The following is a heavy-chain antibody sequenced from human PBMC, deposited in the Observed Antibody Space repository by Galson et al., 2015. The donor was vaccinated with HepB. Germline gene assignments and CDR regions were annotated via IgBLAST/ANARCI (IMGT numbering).Heavy chain of an antibody. D-gene: IGHD2-2*02. CDR2: IGGSGGTT. CDR1: GFTLRSYV. Sequence: SLRLSCATSGFTLRSYVMSWVRQAPGKGLEWVSGIGGSGGTTYYADSVKGRFAISRDSSKNTLYLQMNSLSAADSAVYYCARTTSLRYDAFDIRGQGTMVTVSS. CDR3: ARTTSLRYDAFDI. J-gene: IGHJ3*02. V-gene: IGHV3-23*01.